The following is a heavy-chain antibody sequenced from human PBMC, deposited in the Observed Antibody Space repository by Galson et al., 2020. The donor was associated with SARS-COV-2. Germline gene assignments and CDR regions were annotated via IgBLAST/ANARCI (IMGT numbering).Heavy chain of an antibody. V-gene: IGHV3-66*01. J-gene: IGHJ6*02. CDR3: ARGRRDYYYDSSGYYRGDDYGMDV. CDR2: IYSGGST. CDR1: GFTVSSNY. D-gene: IGHD3-22*01. Sequence: TGGSLRLSCAASGFTVSSNYMSWVRQAPGKGLEWVSVIYSGGSTYYADSVKGRFTISRDNSKNTLYLQMNSLRAEDTAVYYCARGRRDYYYDSSGYYRGDDYGMDVWGQGTTVTVSS.